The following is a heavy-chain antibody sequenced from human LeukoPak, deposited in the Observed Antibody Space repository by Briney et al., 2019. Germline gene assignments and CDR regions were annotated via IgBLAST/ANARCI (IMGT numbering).Heavy chain of an antibody. Sequence: SSETLSLTCTVSGGSISSYYWSWIRQPPGKGLEWIGEINHSGSTNYNPSLKSRVTISVDTSKNQFSLKLSSVTAADTAVYYCARVFEDVDTAMVYFDYWGQGTLVTVSS. CDR1: GGSISSYY. CDR3: ARVFEDVDTAMVYFDY. V-gene: IGHV4-34*01. D-gene: IGHD5-18*01. J-gene: IGHJ4*02. CDR2: INHSGST.